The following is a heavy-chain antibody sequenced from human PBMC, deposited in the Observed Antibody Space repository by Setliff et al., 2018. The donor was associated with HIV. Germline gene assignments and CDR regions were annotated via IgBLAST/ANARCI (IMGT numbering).Heavy chain of an antibody. CDR2: IYYSGST. J-gene: IGHJ1*01. CDR1: GGSISSYY. Sequence: PSETLSLTCTVSGGSISSYYWSWIRQPPGKGLEWIGYIYYSGSTNYNPSLKSRVTISVDTSKNQFSLKLSSVTAADTAVYYCARGANNPHWYYDTWSGPSSGYFQHWGQGTLVTVSS. V-gene: IGHV4-59*01. D-gene: IGHD3-3*01. CDR3: ARGANNPHWYYDTWSGPSSGYFQH.